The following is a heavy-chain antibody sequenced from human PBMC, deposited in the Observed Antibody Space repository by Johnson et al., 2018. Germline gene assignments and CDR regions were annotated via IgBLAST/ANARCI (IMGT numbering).Heavy chain of an antibody. V-gene: IGHV3-21*01. CDR2: ISSSSSYI. J-gene: IGHJ1*01. CDR1: GFTFSSYS. Sequence: EVQLLESGGGLVKPGGSLRLSCAASGFTFSSYSMNWVRQAPGKGLEWVSSISSSSSYIYYADSVKGRFTISRDNAKNSLYLQMNSLRAEETAVYYCARGSSSWYYYFQHWGQGTLVTVSS. D-gene: IGHD6-13*01. CDR3: ARGSSSWYYYFQH.